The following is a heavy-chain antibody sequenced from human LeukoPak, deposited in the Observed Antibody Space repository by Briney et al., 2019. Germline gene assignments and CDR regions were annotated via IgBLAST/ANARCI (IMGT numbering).Heavy chain of an antibody. D-gene: IGHD6-13*01. CDR3: ASGLVRGAAAGTVDY. CDR1: RFTFSSYS. CDR2: ISSSSSYI. Sequence: PGGSLRLSCAASRFTFSSYSMNWVRQAPGKGLEWLSSISSSSSYIYYADSVKGRFTISRDNAKNSLYLQMNSVRAEDTAVYYCASGLVRGAAAGTVDYWGQGTLVTVSS. V-gene: IGHV3-21*01. J-gene: IGHJ4*02.